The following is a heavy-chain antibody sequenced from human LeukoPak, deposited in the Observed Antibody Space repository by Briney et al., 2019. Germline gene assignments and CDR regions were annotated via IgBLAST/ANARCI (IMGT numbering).Heavy chain of an antibody. V-gene: IGHV7-4-1*02. J-gene: IGHJ4*02. CDR3: ARMGYCSSTTCGGAFDY. D-gene: IGHD2-2*01. Sequence: ASVKVSCKASGYTFTSYAMTWLRQAPGQGPEWMGWINTNTGNPTFAQNFTGRFVFSLDTSVSTVYLQISSLKAEDTAVYYCARMGYCSSTTCGGAFDYWGQGTLVTVFS. CDR2: INTNTGNP. CDR1: GYTFTSYA.